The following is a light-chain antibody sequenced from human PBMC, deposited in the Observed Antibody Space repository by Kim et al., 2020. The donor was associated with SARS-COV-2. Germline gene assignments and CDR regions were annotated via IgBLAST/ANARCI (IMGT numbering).Light chain of an antibody. J-gene: IGLJ3*02. CDR1: SSNIGAGYD. CDR2: GNS. CDR3: QSYDSSLSGV. Sequence: GLRVTISCTGSSSNIGAGYDVHWYQQLPGTAPNLLIYGNSNRPSGVPDRFSGSKSGTSASLAITGLQAEDEADYYCQSYDSSLSGVFGGGTQLTVL. V-gene: IGLV1-40*01.